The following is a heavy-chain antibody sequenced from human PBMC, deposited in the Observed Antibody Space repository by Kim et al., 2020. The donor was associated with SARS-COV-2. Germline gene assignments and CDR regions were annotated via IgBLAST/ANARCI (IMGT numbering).Heavy chain of an antibody. J-gene: IGHJ4*02. V-gene: IGHV3-43*01. D-gene: IGHD1-1*01. Sequence: YYADSGKGRFTISRDNSKNSLYLQMNSLKTEDTALYYCAKDIGTGGYYFDYWGQGTLVTVSS. CDR3: AKDIGTGGYYFDY.